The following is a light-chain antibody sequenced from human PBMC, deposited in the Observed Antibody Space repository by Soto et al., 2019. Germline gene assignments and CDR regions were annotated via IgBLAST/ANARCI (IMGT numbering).Light chain of an antibody. Sequence: DIQMTQSPSTLSASVKDRDNITCRASQSISSWLAWYQQKPGKAPKLLIYKASSLESGVPSRFSGSGSGTEFTLTIISLQPDDFATYYCQQYNSYSWTFGQGTKVDIK. V-gene: IGKV1-5*03. CDR2: KAS. CDR3: QQYNSYSWT. CDR1: QSISSW. J-gene: IGKJ1*01.